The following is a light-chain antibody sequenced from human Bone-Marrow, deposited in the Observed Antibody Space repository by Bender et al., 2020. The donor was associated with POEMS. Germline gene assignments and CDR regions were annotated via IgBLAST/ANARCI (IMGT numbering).Light chain of an antibody. Sequence: QSALTQPASVSGSPGQSITISCTGTSSDVGSYNLVSWYQQHPGKAPKLMIYEVSKRPSGVSNRFSGSKSGNTASLTISELLPEDEAHYFCSSYASTDILVFGGGTKLTVL. CDR3: SSYASTDILV. CDR2: EVS. CDR1: SSDVGSYNL. V-gene: IGLV2-14*02. J-gene: IGLJ3*02.